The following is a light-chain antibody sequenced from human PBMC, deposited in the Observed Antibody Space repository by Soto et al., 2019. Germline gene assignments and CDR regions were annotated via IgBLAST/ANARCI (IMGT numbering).Light chain of an antibody. CDR2: EVT. CDR3: SSYSGTNTYV. Sequence: QSALTQPPSASGSPGQSVTIYCTGTSSDVGGYNFVSWYQQHPGKAPTLIIYEVTKRPSGVPDRFSGSKSGNTASLTVSGLQGEDEADYYCSSYSGTNTYVFGTATKVTVL. V-gene: IGLV2-8*01. CDR1: SSDVGGYNF. J-gene: IGLJ1*01.